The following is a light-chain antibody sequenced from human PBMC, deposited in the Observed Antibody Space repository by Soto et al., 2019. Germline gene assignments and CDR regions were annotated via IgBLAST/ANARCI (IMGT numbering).Light chain of an antibody. CDR3: SSYTSSIVV. Sequence: QSALTQPASVSGSPGQSITISCTGTSSDVGGYNYVSWYQQHPGKAPKLMIYDVSNRPSGVSNRFSGSKSGNTASLTISGLQAEDEADYYCSSYTSSIVVFGGGTQLTV. V-gene: IGLV2-14*01. CDR1: SSDVGGYNY. J-gene: IGLJ2*01. CDR2: DVS.